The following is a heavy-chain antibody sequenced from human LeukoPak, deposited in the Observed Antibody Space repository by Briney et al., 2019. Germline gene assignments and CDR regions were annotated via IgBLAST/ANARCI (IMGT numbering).Heavy chain of an antibody. CDR1: GGSISSSSYY. Sequence: SETLSLTCTVSGGSISSSSYYWCWMRQPPGKGLEGIGSIYDSGSSYNNPSLKSRVTISVDPSKNQFSLKLSTVTAADTAVYYCARLKIDYGSGSYGVYYYYYYMDVWGKGTTVTVSS. D-gene: IGHD3-10*01. J-gene: IGHJ6*03. CDR2: IYDSGSS. CDR3: ARLKIDYGSGSYGVYYYYYYMDV. V-gene: IGHV4-39*07.